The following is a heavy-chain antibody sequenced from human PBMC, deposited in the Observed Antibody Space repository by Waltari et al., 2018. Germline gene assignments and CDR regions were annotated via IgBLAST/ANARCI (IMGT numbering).Heavy chain of an antibody. CDR3: ARGWIGTTSLGHDGMDV. J-gene: IGHJ6*02. V-gene: IGHV3-53*01. D-gene: IGHD4-17*01. CDR2: IYTGGDT. CDR1: GFTVSTNY. Sequence: EVQLVESGGGLIQPGGSLRLSCAVSGFTVSTNYMSWVRQAPGKGLEVGSVIYTGGDTYYADSVKGRFSISRDNSKNTLYRQMNSLRVEDTAIYYWARGWIGTTSLGHDGMDVWGQGTTVTVSS.